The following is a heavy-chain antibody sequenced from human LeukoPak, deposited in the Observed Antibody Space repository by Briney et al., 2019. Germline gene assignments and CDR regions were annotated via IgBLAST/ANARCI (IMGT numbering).Heavy chain of an antibody. V-gene: IGHV3-7*03. CDR3: AKDIRDVWWRGAFDI. CDR1: GFTFSTYW. Sequence: PGGSLRLSCAASGFTFSTYWMSWVRQAPGKGLEWVANIKEDGSEKYYVDSVKGRFTISRDNAKNSLYLQMNSLRAEDMALYYCAKDIRDVWWRGAFDIWGQGTMVTVSS. D-gene: IGHD2-21*01. CDR2: IKEDGSEK. J-gene: IGHJ3*02.